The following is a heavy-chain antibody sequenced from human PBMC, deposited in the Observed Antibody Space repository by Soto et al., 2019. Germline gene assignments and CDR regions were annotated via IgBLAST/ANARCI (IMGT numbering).Heavy chain of an antibody. CDR2: IIPIFGTA. Sequence: QVQLVQSGAEVKKSGSSVKVSCKASGGTFSSYAISWVRQAPGQGLEWMGGIIPIFGTANYAQKFQGRVTITADESTSTAYMELSSLRSEDTAVYYCARALKGYDSSGSPYFEYWGQGTLVTVSS. CDR1: GGTFSSYA. J-gene: IGHJ4*02. V-gene: IGHV1-69*12. CDR3: ARALKGYDSSGSPYFEY. D-gene: IGHD3-22*01.